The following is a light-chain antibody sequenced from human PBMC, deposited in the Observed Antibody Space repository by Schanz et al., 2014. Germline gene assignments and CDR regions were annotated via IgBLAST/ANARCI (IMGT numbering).Light chain of an antibody. CDR1: TSNIGSNT. V-gene: IGLV1-44*01. J-gene: IGLJ2*01. Sequence: QSVLPQPPSASGTPGQRVTISCSGSTSNIGSNTVNWYQQFPGTAPKLLIYNNNQRPSGVPDRFSGSKSGTSASLAITGLQAEDEADYYCCSYAVVTSVIFGGGTKLTVL. CDR3: CSYAVVTSVI. CDR2: NNN.